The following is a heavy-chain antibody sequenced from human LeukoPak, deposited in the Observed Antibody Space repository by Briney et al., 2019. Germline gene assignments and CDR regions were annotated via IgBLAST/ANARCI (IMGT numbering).Heavy chain of an antibody. J-gene: IGHJ4*02. D-gene: IGHD3-22*01. Sequence: SETLSLTCTVSGGSISSYYWSWIRQPPGKGLEWIGYIYTSGSTNYNPSLKSRVTISVDTPKNQFSLKLSSVTAADTAVYYCARHDRGYYDSSGYYYGMGFDYWGQGTLVTVSS. V-gene: IGHV4-4*09. CDR3: ARHDRGYYDSSGYYYGMGFDY. CDR2: IYTSGST. CDR1: GGSISSYY.